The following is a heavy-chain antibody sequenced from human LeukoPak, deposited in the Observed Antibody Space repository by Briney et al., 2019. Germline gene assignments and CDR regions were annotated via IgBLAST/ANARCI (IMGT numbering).Heavy chain of an antibody. Sequence: QPGGSLRLSCAASGFTFSSYAMSWVRQAPGKGLEWVSAISGSGGSTYYADSVKGRFAISGDNSKNTLYPQMNSLRAEDTAVYYCAKGDYDFWSGFPTADYWGQGTLVTVSS. V-gene: IGHV3-23*01. J-gene: IGHJ4*02. CDR2: ISGSGGST. CDR1: GFTFSSYA. CDR3: AKGDYDFWSGFPTADY. D-gene: IGHD3-3*01.